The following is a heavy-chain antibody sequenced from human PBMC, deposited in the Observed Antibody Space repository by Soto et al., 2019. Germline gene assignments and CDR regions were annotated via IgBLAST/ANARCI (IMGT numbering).Heavy chain of an antibody. CDR2: IYSGGST. Sequence: EVQLVESGGGLVQPGGSLRLSCAASGFTVSSNYMSWVRQAPGKGLEWVSVIYSGGSTYYADSVKGRFTISRDNSKRTLYLQKNCPSAEDTAVYYCARPTGTAGTDYYYYMDVWGKGNTVTVS. CDR3: ARPTGTAGTDYYYYMDV. CDR1: GFTVSSNY. D-gene: IGHD1-1*01. J-gene: IGHJ6*03. V-gene: IGHV3-66*01.